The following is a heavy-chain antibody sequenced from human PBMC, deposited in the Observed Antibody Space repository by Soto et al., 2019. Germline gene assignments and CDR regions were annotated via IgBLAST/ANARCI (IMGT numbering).Heavy chain of an antibody. D-gene: IGHD3-9*01. CDR1: GGSISSSNW. J-gene: IGHJ5*02. V-gene: IGHV4-4*02. CDR3: ARGYDILTGYYKRPTTYTWFDP. CDR2: IYHSGST. Sequence: SETLSLTCAVSGGSISSSNWWSWVRQPPGKGLEGVGEIYHSGSTNYNPSLKSRVTISVDKSKNQFSLKLSSVTAADTAVYYCARGYDILTGYYKRPTTYTWFDPWGQGTLVPVSS.